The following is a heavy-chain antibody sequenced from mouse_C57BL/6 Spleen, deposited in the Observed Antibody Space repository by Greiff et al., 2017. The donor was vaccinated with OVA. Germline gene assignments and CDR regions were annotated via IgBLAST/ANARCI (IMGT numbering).Heavy chain of an antibody. J-gene: IGHJ2*01. CDR2: INPSTGGT. D-gene: IGHD3-2*02. CDR1: GYSFTGYY. CDR3: ARGDSSGLFFDY. V-gene: IGHV1-42*01. Sequence: EVQLQQSGPELVKPGASVKISCKASGYSFTGYYMNWVKQSPEKSLEWIGEINPSTGGTTYNQKFKAKATLTVDKSSSTAYMQLKSLTSEDSAVYYCARGDSSGLFFDYWGQGTTLTVSS.